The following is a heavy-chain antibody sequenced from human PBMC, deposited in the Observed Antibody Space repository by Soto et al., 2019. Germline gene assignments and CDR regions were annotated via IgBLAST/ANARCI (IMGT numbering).Heavy chain of an antibody. J-gene: IGHJ5*02. CDR3: ARQASYWHGGGGWFDP. Sequence: VQLVESGGGLVQPGGSLRLSCAASGFTFSAYDMHWVRQATGKGLEWVSAIGTQHDTYYPDSVKGRFTISRENAKNSLYLQMNSRRAGDTAVYYCARQASYWHGGGGWFDPWGQGTLVTVSS. CDR1: GFTFSAYD. V-gene: IGHV3-13*01. CDR2: IGTQHDT. D-gene: IGHD2-8*02.